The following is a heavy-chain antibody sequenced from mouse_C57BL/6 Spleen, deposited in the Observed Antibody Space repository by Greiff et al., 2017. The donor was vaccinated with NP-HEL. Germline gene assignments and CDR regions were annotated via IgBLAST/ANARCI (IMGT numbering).Heavy chain of an antibody. J-gene: IGHJ1*03. D-gene: IGHD2-1*01. CDR2: INPNNGGT. CDR1: GYTFTDYN. Sequence: VQLKQSGPELVKPGASVKIPCKASGYTFTDYNMDWVKQSHGKSLEWIGDINPNNGGTIYNQKFKGKATLTVDKSSSTAYMELRSLTSEDTAVYYCARSEIYYGNYDWYFDVWGTGTTVTVSS. V-gene: IGHV1-18*01. CDR3: ARSEIYYGNYDWYFDV.